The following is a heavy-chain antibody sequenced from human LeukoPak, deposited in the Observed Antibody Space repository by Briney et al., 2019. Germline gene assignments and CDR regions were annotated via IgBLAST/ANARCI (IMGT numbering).Heavy chain of an antibody. V-gene: IGHV3-30*18. J-gene: IGHJ4*02. Sequence: GGSLRLPCAASGFTFSSYGMHWVRQAPGKGLEWVAVISYDGSNKYYADSVKGRFTISRDNSKNTLYLQMNSLRAEDTAVYYCAKDKFLGYSSSWYGEGYFDYWGQGTLVTVSS. CDR3: AKDKFLGYSSSWYGEGYFDY. CDR2: ISYDGSNK. D-gene: IGHD6-13*01. CDR1: GFTFSSYG.